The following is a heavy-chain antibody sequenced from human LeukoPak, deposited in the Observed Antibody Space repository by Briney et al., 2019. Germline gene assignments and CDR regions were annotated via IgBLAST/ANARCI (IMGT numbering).Heavy chain of an antibody. CDR2: IYSGGDT. J-gene: IGHJ4*02. CDR1: GFAVNDNY. V-gene: IGHV3-53*01. Sequence: GGSLRLSCAASGFAVNDNYMGWVRQAPGKGLDWVSLIYSGGDTYYADAVKGRFTISRDNSKNTDYLQMNSLRPDDTAAYYCARAILLTGSEYYFDSWGQGTVVTVSS. CDR3: ARAILLTGSEYYFDS. D-gene: IGHD3-9*01.